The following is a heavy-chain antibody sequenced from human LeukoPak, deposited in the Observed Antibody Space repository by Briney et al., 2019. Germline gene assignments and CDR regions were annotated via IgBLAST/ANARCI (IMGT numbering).Heavy chain of an antibody. J-gene: IGHJ6*03. CDR1: GGSISSYY. V-gene: IGHV4-59*07. CDR3: ARTTEGYAGGPGYSYYYYMDV. Sequence: SDTLSLTCTLSGGSISSYYWSWIRQPPGKGLEWIGYIHYSGSTHYNPSLKSRVTISVDTSKNQVSLKLRSVTAADTAVYYCARTTEGYAGGPGYSYYYYMDVWGKGTTVTISS. CDR2: IHYSGST. D-gene: IGHD5-12*01.